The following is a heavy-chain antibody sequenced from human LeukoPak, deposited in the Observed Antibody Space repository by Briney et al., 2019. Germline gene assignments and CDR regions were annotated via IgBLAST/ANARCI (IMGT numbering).Heavy chain of an antibody. J-gene: IGHJ4*02. D-gene: IGHD5-18*01. CDR1: GFTFSSYS. CDR2: ISSSSSTI. V-gene: IGHV3-48*04. CDR3: ARDFTLGAMVTFDY. Sequence: GGSLRLSCAASGFTFSSYSMNWVRQAPGKGLEGVSYISSSSSTIYYADSVKGRFTISRDNAKNSLYLQMNSLRAEDTAVYYCARDFTLGAMVTFDYWGQGTLVTVSS.